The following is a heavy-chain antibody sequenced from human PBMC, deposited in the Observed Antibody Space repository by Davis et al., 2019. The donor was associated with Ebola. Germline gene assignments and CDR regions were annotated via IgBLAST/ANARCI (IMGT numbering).Heavy chain of an antibody. Sequence: GESLKISCAASGFTFSSYAMSWVRQAPGKGLEWVAVISYDGSNKYYADPVKGRFTISRDNSKNTLYLQMNSLRAEDTAVYYCAKDHSYGYFLDYYYYYGMDVWGQGTTVTVSS. V-gene: IGHV3-30*18. CDR1: GFTFSSYA. CDR3: AKDHSYGYFLDYYYYYGMDV. D-gene: IGHD5-18*01. CDR2: ISYDGSNK. J-gene: IGHJ6*02.